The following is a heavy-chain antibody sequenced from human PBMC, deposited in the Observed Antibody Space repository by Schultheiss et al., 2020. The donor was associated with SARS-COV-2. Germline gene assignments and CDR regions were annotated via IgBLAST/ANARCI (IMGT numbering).Heavy chain of an antibody. CDR2: ISGSGGST. CDR1: GFTFSSYA. Sequence: GGSLRLSCAASGFTFSSYAMSWVRQAPGKGLEWVSAISGSGGSTYYAHSVKGRFTISRDNSKNTLYLQMNSLRAEDTAVYYCAKDGYCSSTSCYPVSYWGQGTLVTVSS. J-gene: IGHJ4*02. D-gene: IGHD2-2*03. V-gene: IGHV3-23*01. CDR3: AKDGYCSSTSCYPVSY.